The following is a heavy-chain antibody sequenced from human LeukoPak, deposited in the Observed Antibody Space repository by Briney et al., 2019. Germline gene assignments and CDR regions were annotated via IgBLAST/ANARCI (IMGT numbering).Heavy chain of an antibody. Sequence: SETLSLTCTVSGGSISSSSYYWGWIRQPPGKGLEWIGSIYYSGSTYYNPSLKSRVTISVDTSKNQFSLKLSSVTAADTAVYYCARHPPFIAAAAWFDPWGQGTLVTVSS. D-gene: IGHD6-13*01. CDR2: IYYSGST. CDR3: ARHPPFIAAAAWFDP. CDR1: GGSISSSSYY. V-gene: IGHV4-39*01. J-gene: IGHJ5*02.